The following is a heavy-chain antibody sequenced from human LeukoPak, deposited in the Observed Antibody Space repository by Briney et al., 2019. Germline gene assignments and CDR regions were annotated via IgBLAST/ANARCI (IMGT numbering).Heavy chain of an antibody. V-gene: IGHV3-23*01. CDR3: AKDPQDSGYDLDYFDY. J-gene: IGHJ4*02. Sequence: GGSLRLSCAASGFSFSTYAMSWVRQAPGKGLEWVSGVNGNGGSTSYADSVKGRFTIFRDNSKNTVYLQMNSLRAEDTAVYYCAKDPQDSGYDLDYFDYWGQGTLVTVSS. D-gene: IGHD5-12*01. CDR2: VNGNGGST. CDR1: GFSFSTYA.